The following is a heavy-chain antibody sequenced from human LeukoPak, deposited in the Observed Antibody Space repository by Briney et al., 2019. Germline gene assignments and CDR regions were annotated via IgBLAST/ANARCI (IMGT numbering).Heavy chain of an antibody. D-gene: IGHD6-19*01. CDR1: GFTFSDHY. Sequence: GGSLRLSCAASGFTFSDHYEDWVRQAPGEGLEWVGHTRNKAHSFTTEYAASVKGRFTISRDDSKNSLYLQMNSLKTEDTAVYYCARIAVTGGGYFDYWGQGTLVTVSS. CDR3: ARIAVTGGGYFDY. J-gene: IGHJ4*02. CDR2: TRNKAHSFTT. V-gene: IGHV3-72*01.